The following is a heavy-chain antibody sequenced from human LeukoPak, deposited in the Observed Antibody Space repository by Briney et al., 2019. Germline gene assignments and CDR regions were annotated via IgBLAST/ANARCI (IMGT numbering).Heavy chain of an antibody. Sequence: GGSLRLSCAASGFTFSDHNIDWVRQAPGKGLEWVGRSRNKGFIYTTAYAASVKGRFTISRDDSKNSVHLQMNGLKIEDTAVYYCATHSYNEDYWGQGTLVTVSS. V-gene: IGHV3-72*01. CDR1: GFTFSDHN. CDR3: ATHSYNEDY. J-gene: IGHJ4*02. CDR2: SRNKGFIYTT. D-gene: IGHD3-10*01.